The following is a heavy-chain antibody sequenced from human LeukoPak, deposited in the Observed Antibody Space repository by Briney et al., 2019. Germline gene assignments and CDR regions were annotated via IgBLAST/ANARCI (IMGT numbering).Heavy chain of an antibody. V-gene: IGHV3-7*01. Sequence: PGGSLRLSCAASGFPFSTYAMSWVRQAPGKGLEWVGRTKEDGSEKYYVDSVKGRFTISRDNAKNSLYLEMNSLRAEDSAVYYCSRDFQGYWGQGTLVTVSS. J-gene: IGHJ4*02. CDR3: SRDFQGY. CDR1: GFPFSTYA. CDR2: TKEDGSEK.